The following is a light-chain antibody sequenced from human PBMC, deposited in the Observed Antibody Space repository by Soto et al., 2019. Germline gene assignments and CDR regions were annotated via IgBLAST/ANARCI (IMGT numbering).Light chain of an antibody. V-gene: IGKV2-28*01. CDR3: MQALQART. Sequence: DVVLTQSPLSLPVTPGEPASISCSSIHILLHRNGYNYLDWYLQKPGQSPQLLIYLGSNRASGVPDRFSGSGSGTDFTLKISRVEAEDVGIYYCMQALQARTFGQGTKVDI. J-gene: IGKJ1*01. CDR2: LGS. CDR1: HILLHRNGYNY.